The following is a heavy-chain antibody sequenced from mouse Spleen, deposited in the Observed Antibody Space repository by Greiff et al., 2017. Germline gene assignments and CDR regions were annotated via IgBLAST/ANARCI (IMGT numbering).Heavy chain of an antibody. CDR3: ARQGTTVVGMDY. CDR2: ISSGGSYT. J-gene: IGHJ4*01. V-gene: IGHV5-9-3*01. CDR1: GFTFSSYA. D-gene: IGHD1-1*01. Sequence: EVQRVESGGGLVKPGGSLKLSCAASGFTFSSYAMSWVRQTPEKRLEWVATISSGGSYTYYPDSVKGRFTISRDNAKNTLYLQMSSLRSEDTAMYYCARQGTTVVGMDYWGQGTSVTVSS.